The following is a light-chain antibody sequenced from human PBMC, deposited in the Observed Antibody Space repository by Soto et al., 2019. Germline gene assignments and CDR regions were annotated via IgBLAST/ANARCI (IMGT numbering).Light chain of an antibody. Sequence: QSVLTQPASVSGSPGQSITISCTGTSSDVGAYNSVSWYQQHPDKAPKLIIFSVTSRTSGLSDRFSGSKSDNTASLTISGLRTEDEADYYCSSATSNSTYLFGTGTKLTVL. J-gene: IGLJ1*01. CDR3: SSATSNSTYL. CDR1: SSDVGAYNS. V-gene: IGLV2-14*03. CDR2: SVT.